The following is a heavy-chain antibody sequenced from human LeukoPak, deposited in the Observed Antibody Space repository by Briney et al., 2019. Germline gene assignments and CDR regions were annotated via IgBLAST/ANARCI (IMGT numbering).Heavy chain of an antibody. V-gene: IGHV1-18*01. Sequence: ASVRVSCKASGYTFTSYGISWVRQAPGQGLEWMGWISAYNGNTNYAQKLQGRVTMTTDTSTSTAYMELRSLRSDDTAVYYCARHTLYGSGSYYVYYFDYWGQGTLVTVSS. CDR3: ARHTLYGSGSYYVYYFDY. CDR2: ISAYNGNT. D-gene: IGHD3-10*01. J-gene: IGHJ4*02. CDR1: GYTFTSYG.